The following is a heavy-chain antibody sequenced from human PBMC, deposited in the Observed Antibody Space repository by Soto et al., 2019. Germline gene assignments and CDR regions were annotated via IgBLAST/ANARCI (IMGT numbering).Heavy chain of an antibody. CDR3: ARAGGGYCSGGSCYDVGLDDSMPMDV. J-gene: IGHJ6*04. CDR1: GGSISSGGYY. CDR2: TYYSGST. V-gene: IGHV4-31*03. D-gene: IGHD2-15*01. Sequence: SETLSLTCTVSGGSISSGGYYWSWIRQHPGKGLEWIGYTYYSGSTYYNPSLKSRVTISVDTSKNQFSLKLSSVTAADTAVYYCARAGGGYCSGGSCYDVGLDDSMPMDVWGKGTTVTVSS.